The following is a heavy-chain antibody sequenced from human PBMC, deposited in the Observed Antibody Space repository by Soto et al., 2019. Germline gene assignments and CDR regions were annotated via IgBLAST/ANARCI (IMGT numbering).Heavy chain of an antibody. D-gene: IGHD2-21*01. CDR2: IYYSGST. CDR3: ARRWGGTFDY. V-gene: IGHV4-59*01. Sequence: QVQLQESGPGLVKPSETLSLTCTVSGGSISSYYWSWIRQPPGKGLEWIGYIYYSGSTNYNPSLKRRGTISVDTSKNPFSLKLSSVTAADTAVYYCARRWGGTFDYWGQGTLVTVSS. CDR1: GGSISSYY. J-gene: IGHJ4*02.